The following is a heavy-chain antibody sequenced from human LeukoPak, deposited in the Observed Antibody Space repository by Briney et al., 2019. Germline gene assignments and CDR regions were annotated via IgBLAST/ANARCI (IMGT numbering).Heavy chain of an antibody. Sequence: GAAVTVSCKASGYSFTGCYMHWVRQAPGQGLERMGWVNPNGGGANYAQDFHDRSTMTRGTSDSTAYLDLSSLISDDKDVYYWSRGFVYCGRDVHQSGRAFDIWGQGTMVTVSS. V-gene: IGHV1-2*02. CDR1: GYSFTGCY. CDR3: SRGFVYCGRDVHQSGRAFDI. J-gene: IGHJ3*02. CDR2: VNPNGGGA. D-gene: IGHD2-21*01.